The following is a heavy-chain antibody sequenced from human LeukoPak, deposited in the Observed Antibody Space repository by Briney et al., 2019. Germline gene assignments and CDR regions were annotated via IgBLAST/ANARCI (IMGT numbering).Heavy chain of an antibody. CDR1: GFTFSSYA. CDR2: ISYDGSNK. Sequence: PGGSLRLSCAASGFTFSSYAMHWVRQAPGKGLEWVTLISYDGSNKYYADSVKGRFSISRDNPKNTLYLQMNSLRAEDTAVYYCARDGYNRYAFDIWGQGTMVTVSS. D-gene: IGHD5-24*01. CDR3: ARDGYNRYAFDI. V-gene: IGHV3-30*04. J-gene: IGHJ3*02.